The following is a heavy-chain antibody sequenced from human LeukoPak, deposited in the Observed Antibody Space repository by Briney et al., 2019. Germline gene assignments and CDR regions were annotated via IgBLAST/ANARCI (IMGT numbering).Heavy chain of an antibody. CDR1: GFTFGDYA. Sequence: GGSLRLSCTASGFTFGDYAMSWFRQAPGKGLEWVGFIRGKAYGGTTEYAASVKGRFTISRDDSKSIAYLQMNSLKTEDTAVYYCIRPEGGYDLVVGDYWGQGALVTVSS. V-gene: IGHV3-49*03. D-gene: IGHD5-12*01. CDR3: IRPEGGYDLVVGDY. CDR2: IRGKAYGGTT. J-gene: IGHJ4*02.